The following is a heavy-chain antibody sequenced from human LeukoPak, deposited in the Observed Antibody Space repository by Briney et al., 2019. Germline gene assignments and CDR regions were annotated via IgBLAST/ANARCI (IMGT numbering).Heavy chain of an antibody. J-gene: IGHJ4*02. CDR1: GFTFSSYW. Sequence: LSLTCAASGFTFSSYWMSWVRQAPGKGLEWVANIKQDGSEKYYVDSVKGRFTISRDNAKNSLYLQMNSLRAEDTAVYYCARDYLYFDWLLSHFDYWGQGTLVTVSS. D-gene: IGHD3-9*01. CDR3: ARDYLYFDWLLSHFDY. CDR2: IKQDGSEK. V-gene: IGHV3-7*05.